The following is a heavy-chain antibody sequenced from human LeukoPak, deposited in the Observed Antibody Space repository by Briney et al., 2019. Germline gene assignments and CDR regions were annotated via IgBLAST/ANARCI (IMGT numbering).Heavy chain of an antibody. CDR3: ITDFRYFVVH. V-gene: IGHV3-21*03. J-gene: IGHJ4*02. Sequence: PGGSLRLSCAASGFTFSSYSMNWVRQAPGKGLEWVSSISGSSSYIYYADSVKGRFTISRDNAKNSLYVQMNSLKTEDTAVYYCITDFRYFVVHWGQGTLVTVSS. CDR2: ISGSSSYI. D-gene: IGHD3-9*01. CDR1: GFTFSSYS.